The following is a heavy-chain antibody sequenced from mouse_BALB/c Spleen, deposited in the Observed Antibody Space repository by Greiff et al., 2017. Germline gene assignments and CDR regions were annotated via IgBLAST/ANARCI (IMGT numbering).Heavy chain of an antibody. CDR2: ISSGGGST. CDR3: ARQGFTTATPWFAY. D-gene: IGHD1-2*01. Sequence: EVMLVESGGGLVKPGGSLKLSCAASGFAFSSYDMSWVRQTPEKRLEWVAYISSGGGSTYYPDTVKGRFTISRDNAKNTLYLQMSSLKSEDTAMYYCARQGFTTATPWFAYWGQGTLVTVSA. CDR1: GFAFSSYD. J-gene: IGHJ3*01. V-gene: IGHV5-12-1*01.